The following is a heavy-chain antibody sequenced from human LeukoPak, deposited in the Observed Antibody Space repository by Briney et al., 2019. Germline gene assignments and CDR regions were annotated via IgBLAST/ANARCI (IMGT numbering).Heavy chain of an antibody. CDR3: ARDRITMVRGVIWINWFDP. CDR2: IYTSGST. Sequence: PSETLSLTCTVSGDSISSGDYYWGWIRQPAGKGLEWIGRIYTSGSTNYNPSLKSRVTMSVDTSKNQFSLKLSSVTAADTAVYYCARDRITMVRGVIWINWFDPWGQGTLVTVSS. CDR1: GDSISSGDYY. V-gene: IGHV4-61*02. D-gene: IGHD3-10*01. J-gene: IGHJ5*02.